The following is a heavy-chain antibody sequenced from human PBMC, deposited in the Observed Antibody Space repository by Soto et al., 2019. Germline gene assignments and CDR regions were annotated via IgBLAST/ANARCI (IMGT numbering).Heavy chain of an antibody. V-gene: IGHV1-69*13. CDR3: ARDILEYCSSTSCYTYYYYGMDV. CDR2: IIPIFGTA. CDR1: GGTFSSYA. J-gene: IGHJ6*02. Sequence: SVKVSCKASGGTFSSYAISWVRQAPGQGLEWMGGIIPIFGTANYAQKFQGRVTITADESTSTAYMELSSLRSEDTAVYYCARDILEYCSSTSCYTYYYYGMDVWGQGTTVTVSS. D-gene: IGHD2-2*02.